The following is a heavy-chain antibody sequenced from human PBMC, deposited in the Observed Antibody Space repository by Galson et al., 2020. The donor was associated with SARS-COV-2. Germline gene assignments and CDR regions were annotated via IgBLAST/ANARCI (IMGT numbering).Heavy chain of an antibody. CDR2: IWYDGSNK. V-gene: IGHV3-33*06. J-gene: IGHJ6*02. Sequence: GGSLRLSCAASGFTFSSYGMHWVRQAPGKGLEWVAAIWYDGSNKYYADSVKGRFTISRDNSKNTLYLQMNSLRAEDTAVDYCAKDLYYYDSSGYYYPGYYYYGMDVWGQGTTVTVSS. D-gene: IGHD3-22*01. CDR3: AKDLYYYDSSGYYYPGYYYYGMDV. CDR1: GFTFSSYG.